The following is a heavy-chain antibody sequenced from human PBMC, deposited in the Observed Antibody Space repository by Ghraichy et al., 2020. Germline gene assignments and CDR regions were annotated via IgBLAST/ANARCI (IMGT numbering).Heavy chain of an antibody. CDR3: ARENHISGYYYFDY. V-gene: IGHV4-31*03. D-gene: IGHD3-22*01. CDR1: GGSISSGGYY. Sequence: SETLSLTCIVSGGSISSGGYYWSWIRQHPGKGLEWIGYIYYSESTSFNPSLKSRITISVDTSKNQFSLQLSSVTAADTAVYYCARENHISGYYYFDYWGQGTLVTVSS. CDR2: IYYSEST. J-gene: IGHJ4*02.